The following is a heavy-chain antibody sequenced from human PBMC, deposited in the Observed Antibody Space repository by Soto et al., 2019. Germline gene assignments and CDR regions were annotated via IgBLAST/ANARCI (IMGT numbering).Heavy chain of an antibody. V-gene: IGHV4-61*08. CDR2: VYYSGTT. J-gene: IGHJ4*02. Sequence: SETLSLTCSVSGGSVSNKAYYWSWIRQPPGKRLEWIGYVYYSGTTNYNPSLKSRVTISVDLSKNQFSLRLSSVTTADTALYYCARTTAVPNTLRSRYFFDYWGQGTLVTVSS. CDR1: GGSVSNKAYY. CDR3: ARTTAVPNTLRSRYFFDY. D-gene: IGHD4-17*01.